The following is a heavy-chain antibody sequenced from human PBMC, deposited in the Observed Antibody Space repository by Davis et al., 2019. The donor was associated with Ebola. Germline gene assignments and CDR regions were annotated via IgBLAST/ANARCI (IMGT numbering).Heavy chain of an antibody. D-gene: IGHD3-16*01. V-gene: IGHV1-2*02. CDR2: INPNSGGT. CDR3: AREGMDTYYDYVWGNRDAFDI. Sequence: ASVKVSCKASGYTFTGYYMHWVRQAPGQGLEWMGWINPNSGGTNYAQKFQGRVTMTRDTSISTAYMELSRLRSDDTAVYYCAREGMDTYYDYVWGNRDAFDIWGQGTMVTVSS. CDR1: GYTFTGYY. J-gene: IGHJ3*02.